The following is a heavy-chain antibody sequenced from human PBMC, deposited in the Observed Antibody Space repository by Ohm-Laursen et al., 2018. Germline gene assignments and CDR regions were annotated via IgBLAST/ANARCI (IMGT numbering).Heavy chain of an antibody. CDR1: GYTFPTYP. Sequence: GASVKVSCKASGYTFPTYPIHWVRQAPGQGLEWMGIINPRGGSTDYAPKFQGRVTVTGDRSTSTVYMELSSLRSDDTAVYYCARDFEWATDVWGQGTLVTVSS. CDR3: ARDFEWATDV. CDR2: INPRGGST. J-gene: IGHJ6*02. V-gene: IGHV1-46*01. D-gene: IGHD3-3*01.